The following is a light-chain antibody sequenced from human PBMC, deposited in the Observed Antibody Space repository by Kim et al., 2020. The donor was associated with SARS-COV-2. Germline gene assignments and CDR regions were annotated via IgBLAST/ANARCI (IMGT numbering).Light chain of an antibody. J-gene: IGKJ4*01. CDR3: QQYDSSPRALT. V-gene: IGKV3-20*01. CDR2: GAS. Sequence: EIVLTQSPDTLSLSPGERATLSCRASQSVSSSYLAWFQQKPGQAPRLLIYGASSRATGIPDRFSGSGSGTDFTLTISRLEPEDFAVYYCQQYDSSPRALTFGGGTKVEI. CDR1: QSVSSSY.